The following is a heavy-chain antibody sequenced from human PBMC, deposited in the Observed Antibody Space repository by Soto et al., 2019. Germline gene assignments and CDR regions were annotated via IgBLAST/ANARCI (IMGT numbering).Heavy chain of an antibody. CDR2: IYNSGST. V-gene: IGHV4-59*01. CDR3: AYGDSRGPFDS. Sequence: PSETLSLTCTVSGGSIIRYYWSWIRQPPGKGLEWIGYIYNSGSTNYNPSLKSRVTISVDTSKNQFSLKLSSVTAADTAVYYCAYGDSRGPFDSWGQGTLVTVSS. D-gene: IGHD4-17*01. CDR1: GGSIIRYY. J-gene: IGHJ4*02.